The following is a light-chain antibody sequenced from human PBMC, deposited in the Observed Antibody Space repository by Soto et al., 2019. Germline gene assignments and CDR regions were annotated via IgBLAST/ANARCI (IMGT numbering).Light chain of an antibody. Sequence: IQLTQSPSSLSASVVDRVTITCRASQGINSFLAWYQQKPGKAPKLLIYAASSLQSGVPSRFSGSGSGTDFTLTISSLQPEDFVTYYCQQTYSTPITFGQGTRLEIK. CDR2: AAS. CDR1: QGINSF. CDR3: QQTYSTPIT. J-gene: IGKJ5*01. V-gene: IGKV1-39*01.